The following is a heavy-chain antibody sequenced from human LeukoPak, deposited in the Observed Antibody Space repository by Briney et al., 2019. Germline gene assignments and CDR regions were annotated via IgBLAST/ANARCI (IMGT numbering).Heavy chain of an antibody. CDR3: VKDGGIYPAWYFDC. J-gene: IGHJ4*02. Sequence: GGSLRLSCAASGFPFSTYAMTWVRQAPGKGLEWVSTLSDTSSMIYYADSVKGRFTISRDNSKNTVYLQMNSLRVDDTAVYYCVKDGGIYPAWYFDCWGQGTLVTVSS. D-gene: IGHD1-26*01. V-gene: IGHV3-23*01. CDR1: GFPFSTYA. CDR2: LSDTSSMI.